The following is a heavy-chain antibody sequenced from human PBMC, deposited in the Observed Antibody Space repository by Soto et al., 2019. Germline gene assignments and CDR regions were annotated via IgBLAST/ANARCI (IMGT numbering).Heavy chain of an antibody. Sequence: ASVKVSCKASGYTFTSYGISWVRQAPGQGLEWMGWISAYNGNTNYAQKLQGRVTMTTDTSTSTAYMELRSLRSDDTAVYYCGSSGATDYSYYYMHVWGKGTTVTVSS. CDR3: GSSGATDYSYYYMHV. J-gene: IGHJ6*03. V-gene: IGHV1-18*01. D-gene: IGHD3-10*01. CDR1: GYTFTSYG. CDR2: ISAYNGNT.